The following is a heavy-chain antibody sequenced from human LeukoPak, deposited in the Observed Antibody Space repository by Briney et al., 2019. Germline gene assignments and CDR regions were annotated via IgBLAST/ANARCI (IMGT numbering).Heavy chain of an antibody. D-gene: IGHD3-3*01. J-gene: IGHJ5*02. V-gene: IGHV4-34*01. CDR1: GGSFSGYY. Sequence: ASETLSLTCAVYGGSFSGYYWSWLRQPPGKGLEWIGEINHSGSTNYNPSLKSRVTISVDTSKNQFSLKLSSVTAADTAVYYCARGGSAVLRFLEWLPQNWFDPWGQGTLVTVSS. CDR3: ARGGSAVLRFLEWLPQNWFDP. CDR2: INHSGST.